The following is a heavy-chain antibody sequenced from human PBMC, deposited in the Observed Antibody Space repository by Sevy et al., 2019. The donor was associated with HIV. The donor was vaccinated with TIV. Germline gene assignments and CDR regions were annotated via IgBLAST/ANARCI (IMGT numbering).Heavy chain of an antibody. D-gene: IGHD2-15*01. CDR1: GFTFSTST. CDR2: MTSSGSYI. J-gene: IGHJ4*02. V-gene: IGHV3-21*01. Sequence: GGSLRLSCAASGFTFSTSTMNWVRQAPGKGLEWVSLMTSSGSYILYADSVKGRFTISRDNAKNSVFLQMNSLRVEDTAAYYCERDGWNYWGQGTLVTVSS. CDR3: ERDGWNY.